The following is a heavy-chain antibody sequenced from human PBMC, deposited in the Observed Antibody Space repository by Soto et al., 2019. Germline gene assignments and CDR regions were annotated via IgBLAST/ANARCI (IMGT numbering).Heavy chain of an antibody. Sequence: GGSLRLSCAASGFTFSSYAMHWVRQAPGKGLEWVAVISYDGSNKYYADSVKGRFTISRDNSKNTLYLQMNSLRAEDTAVYYCARGASSSWYDYYYGMDVWGQGTTVTVSS. D-gene: IGHD6-13*01. CDR3: ARGASSSWYDYYYGMDV. V-gene: IGHV3-30-3*01. CDR1: GFTFSSYA. J-gene: IGHJ6*02. CDR2: ISYDGSNK.